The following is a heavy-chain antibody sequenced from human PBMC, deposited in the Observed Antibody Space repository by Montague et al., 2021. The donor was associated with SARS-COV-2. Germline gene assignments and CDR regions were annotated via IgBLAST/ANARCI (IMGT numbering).Heavy chain of an antibody. CDR1: GGSISSSSYY. CDR3: AGRVVVPAAIGHWYFDL. J-gene: IGHJ2*01. V-gene: IGHV4-39*01. CDR2: IYYSGST. D-gene: IGHD2-2*02. Sequence: SETLSLTCTVSGGSISSSSYYWGWIRQPPGKGLEWIGSIYYSGSTYYHPSLKSRVTISVDTSKNQFSLKLSSVTAADTAVYYCAGRVVVPAAIGHWYFDLWGRGTLVTVSS.